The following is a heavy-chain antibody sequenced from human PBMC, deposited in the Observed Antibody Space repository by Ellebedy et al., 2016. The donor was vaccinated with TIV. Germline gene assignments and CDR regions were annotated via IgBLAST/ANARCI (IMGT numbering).Heavy chain of an antibody. D-gene: IGHD6-19*01. CDR1: GYTFTSYG. CDR2: ISAYNGNT. Sequence: ASVKVSCXASGYTFTSYGISWVRQAPGQGLEWMGWISAYNGNTNYAQKFQGRVTMTRDTSISTAYMELSRLRSDDTAVYYCARAVPMTYSSGWYFDYWGQGTTVTVSS. V-gene: IGHV1-18*01. J-gene: IGHJ4*03. CDR3: ARAVPMTYSSGWYFDY.